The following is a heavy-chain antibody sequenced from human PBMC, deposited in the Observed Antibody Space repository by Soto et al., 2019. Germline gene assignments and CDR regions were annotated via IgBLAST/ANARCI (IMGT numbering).Heavy chain of an antibody. D-gene: IGHD6-6*01. Sequence: QVQLVQSGAEVKKPGSSVKVSCKASGGTFSSYAISWLRQAPGQGLEWMGGIIPIFGTANYAQKCQGRVTSTADESTSTAYMELSSLTSEDTAVYYCAREWEYSSSWGRFDYWGQGTLVTVSS. V-gene: IGHV1-69*01. CDR1: GGTFSSYA. J-gene: IGHJ4*02. CDR2: IIPIFGTA. CDR3: AREWEYSSSWGRFDY.